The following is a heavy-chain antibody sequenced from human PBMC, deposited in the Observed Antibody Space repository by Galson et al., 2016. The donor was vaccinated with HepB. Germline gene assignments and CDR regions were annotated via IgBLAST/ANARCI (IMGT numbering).Heavy chain of an antibody. D-gene: IGHD2-15*01. CDR2: IRTYNGNT. CDR1: GYSFTNYA. CDR3: ARRIVGAGTGVDV. Sequence: SVKVSCKASGYSFTNYAITWVRQAPGQGLEWMGWIRTYNGNTKYAQNLQGRVTMTTDTSTSTGYLDLRSLRSDDTAVYYCARRIVGAGTGVDVWGQGTLVTVSS. J-gene: IGHJ5*02. V-gene: IGHV1-18*04.